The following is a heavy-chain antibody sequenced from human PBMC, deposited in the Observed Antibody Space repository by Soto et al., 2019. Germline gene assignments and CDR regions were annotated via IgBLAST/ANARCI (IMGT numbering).Heavy chain of an antibody. CDR1: GFTFSSYS. CDR2: ISSSSSYI. CDR3: ARDPAAGTFVYYYYYMDV. J-gene: IGHJ6*03. Sequence: GGSLRLSCAASGFTFSSYSMNWVRQAPGKGLEWVSSISSSSSYIYYADSVKGRFTISRDNAKNSLYLQMNSLRAEDTAVYYCARDPAAGTFVYYYYYMDVWGKGTTVTVSS. D-gene: IGHD6-13*01. V-gene: IGHV3-21*01.